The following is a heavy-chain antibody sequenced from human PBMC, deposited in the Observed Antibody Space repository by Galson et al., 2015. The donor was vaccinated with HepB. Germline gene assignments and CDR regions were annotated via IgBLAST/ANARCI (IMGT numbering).Heavy chain of an antibody. CDR2: INPSGGST. CDR3: AREPTIFGVVTLPVYYYYGMDV. Sequence: SVKVSCKAFAYIFTNYYMHWVRQAPGQGLEWMGVINPSGGSTSYAQKFQGRVTMTRDTPTRTVYMELSSLRSEDTALYYCAREPTIFGVVTLPVYYYYGMDVWGQGTTVTVSS. D-gene: IGHD3-3*01. V-gene: IGHV1-46*01. J-gene: IGHJ6*02. CDR1: AYIFTNYY.